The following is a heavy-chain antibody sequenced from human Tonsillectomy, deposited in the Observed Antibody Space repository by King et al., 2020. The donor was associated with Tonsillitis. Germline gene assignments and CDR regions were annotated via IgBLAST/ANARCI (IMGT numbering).Heavy chain of an antibody. D-gene: IGHD5-12*01. CDR1: SYSFTGYG. J-gene: IGHJ4*02. V-gene: IGHV1-18*04. Sequence: QLVQSGAEVKKPGASVKVSCKASSYSFTGYGISWVRQAPGQGLEWMGWMSADNANTNYAQKFQARVILATDTATSTAYMELRSLRSDDTAVYYCARDLFSDIVATSPIDYWGQGTRLTVSS. CDR3: ARDLFSDIVATSPIDY. CDR2: MSADNANT.